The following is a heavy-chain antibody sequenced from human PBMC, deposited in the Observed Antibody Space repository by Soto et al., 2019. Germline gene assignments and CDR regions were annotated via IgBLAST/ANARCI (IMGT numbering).Heavy chain of an antibody. D-gene: IGHD4-17*01. Sequence: EVQLVESGGGLVQPGRSLRLSCAASGFTFDDYAMHWVRQAPGKGLEWVSGISWNSGSIGYADSVKGRFTISRDNAKNSLYLQMNSLRAEDTALYYCAKDYAVTTNSDAFDIWGQGTMVTVSS. CDR3: AKDYAVTTNSDAFDI. CDR1: GFTFDDYA. J-gene: IGHJ3*02. CDR2: ISWNSGSI. V-gene: IGHV3-9*01.